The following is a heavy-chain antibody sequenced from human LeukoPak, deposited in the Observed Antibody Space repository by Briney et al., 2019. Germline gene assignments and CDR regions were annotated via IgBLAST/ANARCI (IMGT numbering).Heavy chain of an antibody. J-gene: IGHJ3*02. CDR3: ARDRGTTFDAFDI. D-gene: IGHD1-14*01. CDR2: IIPIFGTA. CDR1: GGTFSSYA. Sequence: ASVKVSCKASGGTFSSYAISWVRQAPGQGLEWMGGIIPIFGTANYAQKFQGRVTITTDESTSTAYMELSGLRSEDTAVYYCARDRGTTFDAFDIWGQGTMVTVSS. V-gene: IGHV1-69*05.